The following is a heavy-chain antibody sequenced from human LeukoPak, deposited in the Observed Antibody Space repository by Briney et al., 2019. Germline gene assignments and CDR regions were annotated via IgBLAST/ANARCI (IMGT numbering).Heavy chain of an antibody. Sequence: ASVKVSCKASGYTFTGYYMHWVRQAPGQGLEWMGWMNPNSGNTGYAQRFQGRVTMTRNTSISTAYMELSSLRSEDTAVYYCARGRRAAAGQDYWGQGTLVTVSS. CDR1: GYTFTGYY. V-gene: IGHV1-8*02. J-gene: IGHJ4*02. CDR2: MNPNSGNT. CDR3: ARGRRAAAGQDY. D-gene: IGHD6-13*01.